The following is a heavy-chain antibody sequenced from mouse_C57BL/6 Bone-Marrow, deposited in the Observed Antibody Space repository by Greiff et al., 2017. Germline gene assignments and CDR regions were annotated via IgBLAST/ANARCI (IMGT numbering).Heavy chain of an antibody. CDR2: IRLTSDNYAT. Sequence: EVHLVESGGGLVQPGGSMKLSCVASGFTFSNYWMNWVRQSPEKGLEWVAKIRLTSDNYATNYAESVKGRFTISRDDSKSSVYLQMHNLRAEDTGIYYCTGDGYYGDYWGRGTTLTVSS. CDR1: GFTFSNYW. V-gene: IGHV6-3*01. CDR3: TGDGYYGDY. D-gene: IGHD2-3*01. J-gene: IGHJ2*01.